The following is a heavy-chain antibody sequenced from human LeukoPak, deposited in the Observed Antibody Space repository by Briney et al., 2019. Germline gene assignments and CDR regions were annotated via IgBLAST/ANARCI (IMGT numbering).Heavy chain of an antibody. V-gene: IGHV4-59*01. J-gene: IGHJ4*02. Sequence: SETLSLTCTVSGGSISSYYWSWIRQPPGKGLEWIGYIYYSGSTNHNPSLKSRVTISVDTSKNQFSLKLSSVTAADTAVYYCARGGGYSYDFDYWGQGTLVTVSS. CDR3: ARGGGYSYDFDY. D-gene: IGHD5-18*01. CDR2: IYYSGST. CDR1: GGSISSYY.